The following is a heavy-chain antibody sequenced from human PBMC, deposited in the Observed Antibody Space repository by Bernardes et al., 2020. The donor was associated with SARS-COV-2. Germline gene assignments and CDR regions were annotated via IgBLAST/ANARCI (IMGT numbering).Heavy chain of an antibody. Sequence: ASVKVSCRASGYSFSSYGISWVRQPPWQGLAWMGWTSTYNGDTNYGKEIQGRVTMTTDTSTNTAFMELRSLISDDTAMYYCARCAATSCYSGGLLDHWGQGTLVSVSS. CDR3: ARCAATSCYSGGLLDH. CDR2: TSTYNGDT. V-gene: IGHV1-18*01. CDR1: GYSFSSYG. D-gene: IGHD2-2*02. J-gene: IGHJ5*02.